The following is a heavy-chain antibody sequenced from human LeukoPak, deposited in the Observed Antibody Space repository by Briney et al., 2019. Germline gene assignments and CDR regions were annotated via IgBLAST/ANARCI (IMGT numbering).Heavy chain of an antibody. CDR1: GYSFTSYW. D-gene: IGHD4-23*01. J-gene: IGHJ3*02. V-gene: IGHV5-51*01. CDR3: ARTPLYGANSGLDAFDI. CDR2: IYPGDSDT. Sequence: GESLKISCKGSGYSFTSYWIGWVRQMPGKGLEWMGIIYPGDSDTRYSPSFQGQVTISADKSISTAYLQWSSLKASDTAMYYCARTPLYGANSGLDAFDIWGQGTMVTVSS.